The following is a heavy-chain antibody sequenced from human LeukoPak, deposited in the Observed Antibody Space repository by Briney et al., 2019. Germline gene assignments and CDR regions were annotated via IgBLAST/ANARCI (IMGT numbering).Heavy chain of an antibody. CDR3: ASVDTRSASIDY. Sequence: ASVKVSCKASGYTFTSYDINWVRQATGQGLEWMGWMNPNSGNTGYAQKFQGRVTMTRNTSISTAYMELSSLRSEDTAVYYCASVDTRSASIDYWGQGTLVTVSS. CDR1: GYTFTSYD. CDR2: MNPNSGNT. J-gene: IGHJ4*02. D-gene: IGHD5-18*01. V-gene: IGHV1-8*01.